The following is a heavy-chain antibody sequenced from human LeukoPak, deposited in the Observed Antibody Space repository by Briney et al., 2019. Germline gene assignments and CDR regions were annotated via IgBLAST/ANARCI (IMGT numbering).Heavy chain of an antibody. CDR1: GGTFSKYS. V-gene: IGHV1-69*05. J-gene: IGHJ4*02. Sequence: SVKVSCKASGGTFSKYSISWVRQRPGQGLEWMGGITPLFGTANYAQKFQGRVNMTIDTSTSTAYMELRSLRSDDTATYYCARDYSASHGDYWGQGTPVTVSS. CDR2: ITPLFGTA. D-gene: IGHD1-26*01. CDR3: ARDYSASHGDY.